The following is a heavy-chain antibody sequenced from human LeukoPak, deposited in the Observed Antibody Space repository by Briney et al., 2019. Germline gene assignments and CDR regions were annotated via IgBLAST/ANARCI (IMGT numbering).Heavy chain of an antibody. V-gene: IGHV3-21*01. CDR2: ISSSSSYI. CDR1: GFTFSSYS. CDR3: ARGVVPAANEPYDY. J-gene: IGHJ4*02. Sequence: PGGSLRLSCAASGFTFSSYSMNWVRQAPGKGLEWVSSISSSSSYIYYADSVKGRFTISRDNAKNSLYLQMNSLRAEDTAVYYCARGVVPAANEPYDYWGQGTLVTVSS. D-gene: IGHD2-2*01.